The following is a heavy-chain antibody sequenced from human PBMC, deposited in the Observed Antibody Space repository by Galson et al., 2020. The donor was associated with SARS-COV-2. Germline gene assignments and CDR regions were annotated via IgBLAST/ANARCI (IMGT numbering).Heavy chain of an antibody. V-gene: IGHV4-59*01. CDR1: GGPITSYY. D-gene: IGHD3-22*01. CDR2: IYYNGST. CDR3: VADYYDSSGCDMFDY. J-gene: IGHJ4*02. Sequence: KTSETLSLTCTVSGGPITSYYWNWTPQPPGKGLEWIGYIYYNGSTDSNPSLKSRVTISLDAPKNQFSLKQTSVTAADTAVYYCVADYYDSSGCDMFDYWGQGTLVTVSS.